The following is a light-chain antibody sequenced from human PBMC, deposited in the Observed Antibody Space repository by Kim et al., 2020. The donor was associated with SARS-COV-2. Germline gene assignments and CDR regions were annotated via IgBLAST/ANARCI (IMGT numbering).Light chain of an antibody. CDR2: GAS. Sequence: EIVLTQSPDTLSLSPGKRATLSCRASQSVSSDYLAWYQQKPGQSPMLLIYGASSRATGIPDRFSGSGSGTDFTLTISRLEPEDFVVYYCLQYGSSPWTFGQGTKVDIK. CDR1: QSVSSDY. CDR3: LQYGSSPWT. V-gene: IGKV3-20*01. J-gene: IGKJ1*01.